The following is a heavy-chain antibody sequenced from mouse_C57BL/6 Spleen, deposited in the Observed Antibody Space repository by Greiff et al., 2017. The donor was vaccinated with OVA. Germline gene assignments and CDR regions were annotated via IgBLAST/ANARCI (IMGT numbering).Heavy chain of an antibody. CDR2: IYPGDGDT. Sequence: QVQLQQSGPELVKPGASVKISCKASGYAFSSSWMNWVKQRPGKGLEWIGRIYPGDGDTNYNGKFKGKATLTADKSSSTAYMQLSSLTSEDSAVYFCARREYYGSSFDYWGQGTTLTVSS. CDR3: ARREYYGSSFDY. CDR1: GYAFSSSW. V-gene: IGHV1-82*01. D-gene: IGHD1-1*01. J-gene: IGHJ2*01.